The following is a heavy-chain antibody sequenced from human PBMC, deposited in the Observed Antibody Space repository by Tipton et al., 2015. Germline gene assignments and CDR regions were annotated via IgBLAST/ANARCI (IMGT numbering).Heavy chain of an antibody. CDR2: TYYRSRWYN. CDR1: GDSVSSNSDA. V-gene: IGHV6-1*01. CDR3: ARGPDGGAFDI. Sequence: PGLVKPSQTLSLTCAISGDSVSSNSDAWNWIRQSPSRGLEWLGRTYYRSRWYNDYAVSVKSRTTITPDTSKNQFSMQLNSVTPEDTATYFCARGPDGGAFDIWGQGTMVPVTS. J-gene: IGHJ3*02. D-gene: IGHD3-10*01.